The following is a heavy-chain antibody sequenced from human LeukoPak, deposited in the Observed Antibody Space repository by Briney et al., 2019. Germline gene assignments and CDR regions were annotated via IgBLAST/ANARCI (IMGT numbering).Heavy chain of an antibody. J-gene: IGHJ4*02. CDR2: ITSDGSST. Sequence: GGSLRLSCAASGFTFSSYWMHWVRQVPGKGLVWVSRITSDGSSTSHADSVKGRFTISRDNAKNTLYLQMNSLRAGDTAVYYCARGQPTALDFWGQGTLVTVSS. CDR3: ARGQPTALDF. V-gene: IGHV3-74*01. CDR1: GFTFSSYW.